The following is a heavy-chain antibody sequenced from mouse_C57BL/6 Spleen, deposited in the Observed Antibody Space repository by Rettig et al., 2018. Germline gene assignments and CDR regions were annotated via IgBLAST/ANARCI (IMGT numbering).Heavy chain of an antibody. V-gene: IGHV2-5*01. Sequence: CTVSGFSLTSYGVHWVRQSPGKGLEWLGVIWRGGSTDYNAAFMSRLSITKDNSKSQVFFKMNSLQADDTAIYYCAKHYGSSYWYFDVWGTGTTVTVSS. CDR2: IWRGGST. J-gene: IGHJ1*03. CDR1: GFSLTSYG. CDR3: AKHYGSSYWYFDV. D-gene: IGHD1-1*01.